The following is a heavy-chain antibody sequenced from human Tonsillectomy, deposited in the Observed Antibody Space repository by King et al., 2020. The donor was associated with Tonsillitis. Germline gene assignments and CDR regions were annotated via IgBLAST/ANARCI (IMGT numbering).Heavy chain of an antibody. J-gene: IGHJ5*02. CDR1: GGTFSSYA. V-gene: IGHV1-69*04. CDR2: IIPILGIA. CDR3: ARDVEKISLASRWFDP. Sequence: VQLVQSGAEVKKPGSSVKVSCKASGGTFSSYAISWVRQAPGQGLEWMGRIIPILGIANYAQKFQGRVTITADKSTSTAYMELSSLRSEDTAVYYCARDVEKISLASRWFDPWGQGTLVTVSS. D-gene: IGHD1-20*01.